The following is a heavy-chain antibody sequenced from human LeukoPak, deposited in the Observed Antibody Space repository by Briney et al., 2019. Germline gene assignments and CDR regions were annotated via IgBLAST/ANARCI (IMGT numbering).Heavy chain of an antibody. CDR2: ITTSGGST. CDR3: AKKVSSVRYLDL. Sequence: GGSLRLSCAASGFTFSSYAMHWVRQAPGMGLEWVSGITTSGGSTYYADSVKGRFTISRDNSKNTLNLQMNNLRAEDTAVYYCAKKVSSVRYLDLWGRGTLVTVSS. J-gene: IGHJ2*01. CDR1: GFTFSSYA. D-gene: IGHD6-6*01. V-gene: IGHV3-23*01.